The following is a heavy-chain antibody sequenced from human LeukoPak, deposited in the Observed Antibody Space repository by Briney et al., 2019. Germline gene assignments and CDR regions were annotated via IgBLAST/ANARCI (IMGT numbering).Heavy chain of an antibody. J-gene: IGHJ3*02. CDR2: ISWNSGSI. V-gene: IGHV3-9*01. Sequence: PGGSLRLSRAASGFTFDDYAMHWVRQAPGKGLEWVSGISWNSGSIGYADSVKGRFTISRDNAKNSLYLQMNSLRAEDTALYYCAKEGRRAFDIWGQGTMVTVSS. D-gene: IGHD1-26*01. CDR1: GFTFDDYA. CDR3: AKEGRRAFDI.